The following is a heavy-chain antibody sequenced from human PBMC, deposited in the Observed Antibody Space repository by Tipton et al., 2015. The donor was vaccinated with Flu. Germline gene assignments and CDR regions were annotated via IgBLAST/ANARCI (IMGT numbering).Heavy chain of an antibody. Sequence: SLRLSCAASGFTFRTNGMHWVRQAPGKGLEWVAHIRSDETTEYADSVKGRFTISRDNSKDMLYLQMNSLRAEDTAVFHCAKSGGFDSWNQGALVIVSS. CDR2: IRSDETTE. V-gene: IGHV3-30*02. J-gene: IGHJ4*02. D-gene: IGHD1-26*01. CDR1: GFTFRTNG. CDR3: AKSGGFDS.